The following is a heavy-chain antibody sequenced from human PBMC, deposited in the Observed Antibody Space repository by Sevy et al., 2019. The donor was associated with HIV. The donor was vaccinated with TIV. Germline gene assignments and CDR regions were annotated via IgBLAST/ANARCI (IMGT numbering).Heavy chain of an antibody. CDR1: GFTFSDDA. D-gene: IGHD6-6*01. V-gene: IGHV3-30*04. CDR3: ASKQFVLPFDY. CDR2: ISYHGRNQ. Sequence: GGSLRLSCAASGFTFSDDAIHWVLQAPGKELEWLAVISYHGRNQFYADSVRGRFTISRDDSKNTVYLQLNILRPDDTAVYYCASKQFVLPFDYWGQGTLVTVSS. J-gene: IGHJ4*02.